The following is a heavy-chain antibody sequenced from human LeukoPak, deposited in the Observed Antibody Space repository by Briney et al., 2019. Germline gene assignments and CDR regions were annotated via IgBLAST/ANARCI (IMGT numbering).Heavy chain of an antibody. J-gene: IGHJ6*03. CDR2: INPNSGGT. D-gene: IGHD5-18*01. Sequence: ASVKVSCKASGYTFTSYGISWVRQAPGQGLEWMGWINPNSGGTNYAQKFQGRVTMTRDTSTSTAYMELRRLRSDDTAVYYCARPSDTGYSYGYQTFKGTYYYYYMDVWGKGTTVTVSS. V-gene: IGHV1-18*01. CDR3: ARPSDTGYSYGYQTFKGTYYYYYMDV. CDR1: GYTFTSYG.